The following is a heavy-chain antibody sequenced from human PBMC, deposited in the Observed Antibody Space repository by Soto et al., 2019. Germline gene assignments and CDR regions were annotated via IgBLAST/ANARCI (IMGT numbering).Heavy chain of an antibody. Sequence: QITLKESGPTLVKPTQTLTMTCTFSGFSLSTSGVGVGWIRQPPGKALEWLALIYWNDDKRYSPSLKSRLTITKDTSKNQVVLTMTNMDPVDTATYCCVRRDGYGYYFDYWGQGTLVTVSS. CDR3: VRRDGYGYYFDY. V-gene: IGHV2-5*01. J-gene: IGHJ4*02. CDR2: IYWNDDK. CDR1: GFSLSTSGVG. D-gene: IGHD5-12*01.